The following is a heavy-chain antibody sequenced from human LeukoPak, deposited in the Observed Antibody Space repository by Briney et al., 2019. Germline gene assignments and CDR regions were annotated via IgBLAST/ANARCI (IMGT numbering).Heavy chain of an antibody. CDR2: INPSSGRT. CDR3: ARGGLPARSWFDP. J-gene: IGHJ5*02. Sequence: GASVKVSCKASGGIFSSYAISWVRQAPGQGLEWMGIINPSSGRTTYAQKFQGRVTMTRDTSTSTVYMELTSLRSEDTAVFYCARGGLPARSWFDPWGQGTLVTVSS. V-gene: IGHV1-46*01. CDR1: GGIFSSYA. D-gene: IGHD3/OR15-3a*01.